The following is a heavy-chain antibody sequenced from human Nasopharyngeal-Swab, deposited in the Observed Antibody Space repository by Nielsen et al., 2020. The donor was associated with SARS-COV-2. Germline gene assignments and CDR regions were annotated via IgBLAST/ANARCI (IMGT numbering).Heavy chain of an antibody. CDR3: ATSLQKDYFDY. CDR2: ISSSSGYT. J-gene: IGHJ4*02. CDR1: GFTFSDYY. D-gene: IGHD3-10*01. V-gene: IGHV3-11*03. Sequence: GGSLRLSCAASGFTFSDYYMSWIRQAPGKGLEWVSYISSSSGYTNYADSVKGRFTISRDNAKNSLYLQMNSLRAEDTAVYYCATSLQKDYFDYWGQGTLVTVSS.